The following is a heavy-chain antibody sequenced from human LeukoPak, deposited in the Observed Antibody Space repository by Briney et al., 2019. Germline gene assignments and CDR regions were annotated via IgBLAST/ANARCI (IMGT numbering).Heavy chain of an antibody. J-gene: IGHJ3*02. CDR2: IHYSGST. D-gene: IGHD3-16*02. CDR1: GGSISSYY. CDR3: ARGDPHDYVWGSYRWDAFDI. V-gene: IGHV4-59*01. Sequence: SETLSLTCTVSGGSISSYYWSWIRQPPGKGLEWIGYIHYSGSTNYNPSLKSRVTISVDTSKNQFSLKLSSVTAADTAVYYCARGDPHDYVWGSYRWDAFDIWGQGTMVTVSS.